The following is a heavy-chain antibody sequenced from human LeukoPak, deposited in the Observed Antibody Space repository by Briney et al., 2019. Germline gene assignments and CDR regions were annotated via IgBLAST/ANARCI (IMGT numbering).Heavy chain of an antibody. D-gene: IGHD2-15*01. V-gene: IGHV1-24*01. CDR1: GYTLIELS. CDR3: ATVPPRYCSGGSCYPGSNWFDP. CDR2: FDPEDGET. J-gene: IGHJ5*02. Sequence: ASVKVSCKVSGYTLIELSMHWVRQAPGKGLEWMGGFDPEDGETIYAQKFQGRVTMTEDTSTDTAYMELSSLRSEDTAVYYCATVPPRYCSGGSCYPGSNWFDPWGQGTLVTVSS.